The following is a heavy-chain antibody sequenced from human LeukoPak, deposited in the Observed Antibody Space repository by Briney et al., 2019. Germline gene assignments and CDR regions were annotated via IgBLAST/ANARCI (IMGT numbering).Heavy chain of an antibody. D-gene: IGHD2-2*01. CDR1: GYSISSGYY. V-gene: IGHV4-61*01. J-gene: IGHJ6*03. CDR3: ARGYCSSTSCYYYYYYYMDV. Sequence: SETLSLTCAVSGYSISSGYYWGWIRQPPGKGLEWIGYIYYSGSTNYNPSLKSRVTISVDTSKNQFSLKLSSVTAADTAVYYCARGYCSSTSCYYYYYYYMDVWGKGTTVTVSS. CDR2: IYYSGST.